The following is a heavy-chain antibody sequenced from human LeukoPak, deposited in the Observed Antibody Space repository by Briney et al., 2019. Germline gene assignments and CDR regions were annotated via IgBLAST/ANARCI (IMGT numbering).Heavy chain of an antibody. V-gene: IGHV4-39*07. CDR1: GGSMSSSNYY. CDR2: IYYSGTT. D-gene: IGHD5-24*01. Sequence: PSETLSLTCTVSGGSMSSSNYYWGWIRQSPGKGLEWVGSIYYSGTTYYNLSLKSRVTISLDMSKNQFSLKLTSVTAADTAVYYCARDRGDGYRSPSQYCFDFWGQGSLVTVSS. J-gene: IGHJ4*02. CDR3: ARDRGDGYRSPSQYCFDF.